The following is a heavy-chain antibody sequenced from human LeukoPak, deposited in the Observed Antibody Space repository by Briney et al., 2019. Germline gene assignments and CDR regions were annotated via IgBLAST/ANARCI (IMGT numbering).Heavy chain of an antibody. CDR1: GGSFSGYY. Sequence: SETLSLTCAVYGGSFSGYYWSWIRQPPGKGLEWIGEINHSGSTNYNPSLKSRVTISVDTSKNQFSLKLSSVTAADTAVYYCARDRGYCSGGSCYEMYYFDYWGQGTLVTVSS. CDR3: ARDRGYCSGGSCYEMYYFDY. D-gene: IGHD2-15*01. J-gene: IGHJ4*02. V-gene: IGHV4-34*01. CDR2: INHSGST.